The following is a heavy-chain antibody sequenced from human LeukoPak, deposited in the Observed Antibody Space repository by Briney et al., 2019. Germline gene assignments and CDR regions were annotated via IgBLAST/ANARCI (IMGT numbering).Heavy chain of an antibody. V-gene: IGHV3-23*01. D-gene: IGHD2-2*02. CDR1: GFTFSSYA. CDR3: ATFPGGYRCCSSTSCYSLSY. Sequence: GGSLRLSCAASGFTFSSYAMSWVRQAPGKGLEWVSAISGSGGSTYYADSVKGRFTISRDNAKNSLYLQMNSLRAEDTAVYYCATFPGGYRCCSSTSCYSLSYWGQGTLVTVSS. J-gene: IGHJ4*02. CDR2: ISGSGGST.